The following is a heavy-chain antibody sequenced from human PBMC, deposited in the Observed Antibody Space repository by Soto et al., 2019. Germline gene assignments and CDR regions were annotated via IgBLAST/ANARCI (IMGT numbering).Heavy chain of an antibody. J-gene: IGHJ6*02. D-gene: IGHD6-19*01. V-gene: IGHV3-13*01. Sequence: GGSLRLSCAASGFTFSSYDMHWVRQATGKGLEWVSAIGTAGDTYYPGSVKGRFTISRENAKNSLYLQMNSLRAEDTAVYYCAREQNVAGRYYYNGMDVWGQGTTVTVSS. CDR1: GFTFSSYD. CDR3: AREQNVAGRYYYNGMDV. CDR2: IGTAGDT.